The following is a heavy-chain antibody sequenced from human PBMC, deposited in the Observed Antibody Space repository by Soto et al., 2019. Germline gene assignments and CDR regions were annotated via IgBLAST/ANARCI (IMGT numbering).Heavy chain of an antibody. CDR3: ARRGNSRWFDP. Sequence: EKSLEWMGIIYPGDSYTIYSPSFQGQVTISADKSISTPYLQWSSLKASDTAMYYCARRGNSRWFDPWGQGPLVTVS. V-gene: IGHV5-51*01. J-gene: IGHJ5*02. CDR2: IYPGDSYT. D-gene: IGHD6-13*01.